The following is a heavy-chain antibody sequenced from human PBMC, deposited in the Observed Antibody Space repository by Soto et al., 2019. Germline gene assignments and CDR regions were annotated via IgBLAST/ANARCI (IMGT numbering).Heavy chain of an antibody. J-gene: IGHJ6*02. D-gene: IGHD3-3*01. V-gene: IGHV4-4*02. CDR3: ARESPYYDFWSGYYTARYYYGMDV. CDR1: GAAISRSNW. Sequence: PSETLSLTCAVSGAAISRSNWWSWVRQPPGKGLEWIGYIYYSGSTNYNPSLKSRVTISVDTSKNQFSLKLSSVTAADTAVYYCARESPYYDFWSGYYTARYYYGMDVWGQGTTVTVSS. CDR2: IYYSGST.